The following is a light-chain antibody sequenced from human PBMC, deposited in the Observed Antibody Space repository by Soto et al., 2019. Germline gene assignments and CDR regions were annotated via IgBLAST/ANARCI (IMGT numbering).Light chain of an antibody. Sequence: EVVLTQSPGTLSLSPGERATLSCRASESVSSNLAWYQQKPGQAPRLLISDASKRATGVPPRSSGGGSGTDCTHTINTPEPEIFAVYYCQQGSHWPRYSFGQGTKLEIK. CDR1: ESVSSN. CDR3: QQGSHWPRYS. V-gene: IGKV3-11*01. J-gene: IGKJ2*01. CDR2: DAS.